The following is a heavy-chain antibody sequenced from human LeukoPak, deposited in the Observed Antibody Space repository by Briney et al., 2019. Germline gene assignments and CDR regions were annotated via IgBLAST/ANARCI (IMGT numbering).Heavy chain of an antibody. CDR2: IYSGGNT. CDR1: GFTVSRNY. V-gene: IGHV3-53*01. J-gene: IGHJ6*04. Sequence: PGGSLRLSCAASGFTVSRNYMTWVRQAPGKGLEWVSVIYSGGNTYYAESVKGRFTVSRDNSNNTLFLQMSSLRAEDTAVYYCAELGITMIGGVWGKGTTVTISS. D-gene: IGHD3-10*02. CDR3: AELGITMIGGV.